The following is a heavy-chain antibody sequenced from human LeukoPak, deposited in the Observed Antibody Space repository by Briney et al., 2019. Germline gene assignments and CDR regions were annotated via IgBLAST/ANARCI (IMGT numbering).Heavy chain of an antibody. Sequence: ASVKVSCKTSAYSFTPYAMHWVRQAPGQRLEWMGWINAGNGHTKYSQEFQGRLTITRDTSANIVYMDLSSLRSEDMAVYYCARGRWVATNQAYYFDDWGQGTLITVSS. V-gene: IGHV1-3*03. J-gene: IGHJ4*02. D-gene: IGHD5-12*01. CDR1: AYSFTPYA. CDR3: ARGRWVATNQAYYFDD. CDR2: INAGNGHT.